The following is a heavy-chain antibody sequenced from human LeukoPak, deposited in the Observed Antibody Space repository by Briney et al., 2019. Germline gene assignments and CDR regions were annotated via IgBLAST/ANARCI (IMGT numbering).Heavy chain of an antibody. CDR2: IYSGGST. CDR3: AREGITGTTSPYFDY. J-gene: IGHJ4*02. CDR1: GFTVSSKY. V-gene: IGHV3-53*01. Sequence: GGSLRLSCAASGFTVSSKYMSWVRQAPGKGLEWVSVIYSGGSTYYADSVKGRFTISRDNSKNTLYLQMNSLRAEDTAVYSCAREGITGTTSPYFDYWGQGTLVTVPS. D-gene: IGHD1-20*01.